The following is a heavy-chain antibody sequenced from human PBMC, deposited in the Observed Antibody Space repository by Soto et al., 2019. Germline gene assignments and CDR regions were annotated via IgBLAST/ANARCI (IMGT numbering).Heavy chain of an antibody. V-gene: IGHV4-59*01. D-gene: IGHD6-6*01. CDR3: ARLGGAARPLSAFDI. CDR1: SGSISDYY. CDR2: FYYRGTT. J-gene: IGHJ3*02. Sequence: QVQLQESGPGLVKPSETLSLTCTVSSGSISDYYWSWIRHPPGKGLEWIGYFYYRGTTSYKSSLKSRAPTSGDPSKNQLSLKLSSVTAADTAVYYCARLGGAARPLSAFDIWGQGTMVTVSS.